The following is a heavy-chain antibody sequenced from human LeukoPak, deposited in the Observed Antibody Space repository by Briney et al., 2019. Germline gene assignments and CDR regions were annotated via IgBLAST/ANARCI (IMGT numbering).Heavy chain of an antibody. CDR3: ARVAFGLYVMDV. Sequence: GGSLRLPCAASGFTFSTYSMNWVRQAPGKGLEWVSSISSDSNYIYYADSLKGRFTISRDNAKNSLYLQMISLRAEDTAVYYCARVAFGLYVMDVWGQGTTVTVSS. J-gene: IGHJ6*02. CDR2: ISSDSNYI. CDR1: GFTFSTYS. V-gene: IGHV3-21*01. D-gene: IGHD3-16*01.